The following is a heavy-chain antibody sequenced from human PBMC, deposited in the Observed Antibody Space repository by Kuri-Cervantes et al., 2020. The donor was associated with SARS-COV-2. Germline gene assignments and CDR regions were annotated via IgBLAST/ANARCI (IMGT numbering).Heavy chain of an antibody. CDR2: ISSSSSYI. D-gene: IGHD3-9*01. CDR3: AKGPRFEGDYFDY. V-gene: IGHV3-21*04. Sequence: LSLTCAASGFTFSSYSMNWVRQAPGKGLEWVSSISSSSSYIYYADSVKGRFTISRDNAKNSLYLQMNSLRAEDTAVYYCAKGPRFEGDYFDYWGQGTLVTVSS. J-gene: IGHJ4*02. CDR1: GFTFSSYS.